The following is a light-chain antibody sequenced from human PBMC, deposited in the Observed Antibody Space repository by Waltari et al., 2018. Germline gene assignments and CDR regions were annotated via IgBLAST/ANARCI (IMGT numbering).Light chain of an antibody. CDR2: KAS. CDR3: KQYTSFSLT. Sequence: DIQMTQSPSSLSASIGDRVTFTCRASQSISSWFAWYQQKPGKAPKLLISKASTLESGVPSRFSGSGSGTEFTLTISSLQPDDFATYYCKQYTSFSLTFGGGTTVEIK. V-gene: IGKV1-5*03. J-gene: IGKJ4*01. CDR1: QSISSW.